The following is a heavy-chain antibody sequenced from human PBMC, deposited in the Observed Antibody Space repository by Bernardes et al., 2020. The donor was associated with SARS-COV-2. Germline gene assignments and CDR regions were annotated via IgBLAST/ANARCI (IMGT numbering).Heavy chain of an antibody. J-gene: IGHJ6*02. D-gene: IGHD4-17*01. Sequence: GGSLRLSCVASGFSFSSYGMHWVRQAPGKGLEWVAVVWHDGSNQEYADSVKGRFTVSRDNSINTVYLQMNTLRDEDTAVYYCGTVPLSGMDVWGQGATVTVSS. CDR2: VWHDGSNQ. CDR1: GFSFSSYG. CDR3: GTVPLSGMDV. V-gene: IGHV3-33*03.